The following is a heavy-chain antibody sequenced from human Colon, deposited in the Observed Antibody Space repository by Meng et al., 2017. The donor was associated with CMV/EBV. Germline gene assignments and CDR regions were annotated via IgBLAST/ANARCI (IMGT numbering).Heavy chain of an antibody. CDR1: GFTFSSYG. CDR3: AKDQGETCGRPSCYGADW. CDR2: IRYDGSNK. Sequence: GGSLRLSCAASGFTFSSYGMHWVRQAPGKGLEWVAFIRYDGSNKYYADSVKGRFTISRDNSNNTLYLQMNSLSGEDTAVYYCAKDQGETCGRPSCYGADWWAQGTQVTVSS. D-gene: IGHD2-2*01. V-gene: IGHV3-30*02. J-gene: IGHJ4*02.